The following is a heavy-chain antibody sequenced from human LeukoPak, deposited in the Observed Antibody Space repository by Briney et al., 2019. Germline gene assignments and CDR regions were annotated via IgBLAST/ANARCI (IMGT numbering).Heavy chain of an antibody. V-gene: IGHV3-48*04. D-gene: IGHD3-10*02. J-gene: IGHJ6*04. CDR2: ISSNGSTI. Sequence: GGSLRLSCAASGFSFSSYGMNWVRQAPGKGLEWVSYISSNGSTIYYADSVKGRFTISRDNAKNSLYLQMNSLRAEDTAVYYCAELGITMIGGVWGKGTTVTISS. CDR1: GFSFSSYG. CDR3: AELGITMIGGV.